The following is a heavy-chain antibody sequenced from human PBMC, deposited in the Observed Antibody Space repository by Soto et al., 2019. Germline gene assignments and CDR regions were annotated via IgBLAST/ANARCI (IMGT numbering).Heavy chain of an antibody. Sequence: SDTLSVTWTVSGDSITSNSYFWAWIRQPPGKGLEWIGSIYYSGSTYHNPSLKSRVTISVDRSNNQCSLKLTSVTAADTAVYYCARHFSVAHFDYWGQGALVTVSS. J-gene: IGHJ4*02. CDR3: ARHFSVAHFDY. CDR1: GDSITSNSYF. V-gene: IGHV4-39*01. CDR2: IYYSGST.